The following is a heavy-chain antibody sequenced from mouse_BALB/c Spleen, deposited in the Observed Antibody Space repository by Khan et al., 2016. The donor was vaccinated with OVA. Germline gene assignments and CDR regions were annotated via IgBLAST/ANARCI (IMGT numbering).Heavy chain of an antibody. D-gene: IGHD3-3*01. CDR3: VRGGRRAMDY. J-gene: IGHJ4*01. CDR2: INSNTGEA. CDR1: GYTFTNYG. V-gene: IGHV9-3-1*01. Sequence: QIQLVQSGPELKKPGETVKISCKASGYTFTNYGMNWVKQAPGKGLKWMGWINSNTGEATYADDFKGRFAFSLETSASTAYLQIKTLQNEDTATXVCVRGGRRAMDYWGQGTSGTVSS.